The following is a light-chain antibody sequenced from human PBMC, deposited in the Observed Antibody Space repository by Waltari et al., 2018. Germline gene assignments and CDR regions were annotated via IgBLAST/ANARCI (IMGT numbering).Light chain of an antibody. CDR3: MQGTHWPYT. J-gene: IGKJ2*01. CDR2: RVF. V-gene: IGKV2-30*02. CDR1: QSLVHSDGNTH. Sequence: VVMTQSPLSLPVTLGQAASISCKSSQSLVHSDGNTHLNWFQQRPGQSPRRLIYRVFNRDDGVPDRFSGSGSGTDFTLKISRVEAEDVGVYYCMQGTHWPYTFGQGTKLDIK.